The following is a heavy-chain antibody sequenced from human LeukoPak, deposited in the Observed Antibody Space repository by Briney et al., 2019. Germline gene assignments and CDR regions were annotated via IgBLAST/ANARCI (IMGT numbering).Heavy chain of an antibody. CDR1: GLTFSSSW. CDR2: INPDGNKK. D-gene: IGHD6-13*01. Sequence: GGSLRLSCAVSGLTFSSSWMDWVRQAPGKGLEWVASINPDGNKKYSADSVKGRFTISRDNAENSLYLQMNSLRAEDTAVYYCARDPAEQQLVAGNYYYYYGMDVWGQGTTVTVSS. V-gene: IGHV3-7*01. J-gene: IGHJ6*02. CDR3: ARDPAEQQLVAGNYYYYYGMDV.